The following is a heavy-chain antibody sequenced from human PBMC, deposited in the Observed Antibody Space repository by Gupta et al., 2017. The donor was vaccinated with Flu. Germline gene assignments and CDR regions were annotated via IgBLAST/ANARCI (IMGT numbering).Heavy chain of an antibody. Sequence: HWVRQDPGRGLVWVSRIKSDEGSAREAGSVKGRFTSSRDNAKSTLCLQMNSLRAEDTAVYYCARDGDCDCSGGSCYSWFDPWGQGTLVTVSS. V-gene: IGHV3-74*01. J-gene: IGHJ5*02. D-gene: IGHD2-15*01. CDR2: IKSDEGSA. CDR3: ARDGDCDCSGGSCYSWFDP.